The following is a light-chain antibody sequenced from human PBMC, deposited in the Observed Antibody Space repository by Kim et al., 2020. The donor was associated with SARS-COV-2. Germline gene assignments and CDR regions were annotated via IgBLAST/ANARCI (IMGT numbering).Light chain of an antibody. CDR1: SGHSSYA. CDR2: LNSDGSH. J-gene: IGLJ3*02. V-gene: IGLV4-69*01. Sequence: QPVLTQSPSASASLGASVKLTCTLSSGHSSYAIAWHQQQPEKGPRYLMKLNSDGSHSKGDGIPDRFSGSSSGAERYLTISSLQSEDEADYYCQTWGTGNWVFCGGTQLTVL. CDR3: QTWGTGNWV.